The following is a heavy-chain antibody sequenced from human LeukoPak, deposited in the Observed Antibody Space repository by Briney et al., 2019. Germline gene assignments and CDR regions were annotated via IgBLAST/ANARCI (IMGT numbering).Heavy chain of an antibody. V-gene: IGHV4-4*07. J-gene: IGHJ4*02. CDR2: IYTSGST. Sequence: SETLSLTCTVSGDSISIYYWSWIRQPAGKGLEWIGRIYTSGSTNYNPSLKSRVTMSVDTSKNQFSLKLSSVTAADTAVYYCARGPTTVTRAFDYWGQGTLVAVSS. CDR1: GDSISIYY. D-gene: IGHD4-11*01. CDR3: ARGPTTVTRAFDY.